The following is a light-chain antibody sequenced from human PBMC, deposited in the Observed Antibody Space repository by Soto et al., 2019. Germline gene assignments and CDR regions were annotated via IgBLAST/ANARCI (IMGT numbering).Light chain of an antibody. J-gene: IGKJ1*01. Sequence: DIQMTQSPSSLSASVGDRVTITCRASQGISNNLAWYQQKPGKVPQLLIYGASTLQSGVPSRLSGSRSGTDVPLSISSLQPEDVATYYCQKYNSAPLTFGQGTKVEFQ. CDR1: QGISNN. V-gene: IGKV1-27*01. CDR2: GAS. CDR3: QKYNSAPLT.